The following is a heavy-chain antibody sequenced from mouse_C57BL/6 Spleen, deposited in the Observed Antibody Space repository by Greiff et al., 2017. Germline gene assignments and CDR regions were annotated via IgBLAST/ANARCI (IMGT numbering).Heavy chain of an antibody. D-gene: IGHD4-1*02. CDR1: GYSFTGYY. CDR2: INPSTGGT. Sequence: VQLKESGPELVKPGASVKISCKASGYSFTGYYMNWVKQSPEKSLEWIGEINPSTGGTTYNQKFKAKATLTVDKSSSTAYMQLKSLTSEDSAVYYCAGQLRRGYAMDYWGQGTSVTVSS. V-gene: IGHV1-42*01. CDR3: AGQLRRGYAMDY. J-gene: IGHJ4*01.